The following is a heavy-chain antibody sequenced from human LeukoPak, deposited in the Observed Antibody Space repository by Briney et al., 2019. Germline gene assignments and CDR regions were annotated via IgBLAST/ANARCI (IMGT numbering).Heavy chain of an antibody. D-gene: IGHD1-26*01. Sequence: NPSQTLSLTCTVSGGSISSSSYYWGWIRQPPGKGLEWIGSIYYSGSTYYNPSLKSRVTISVDTSKNQFSLKLSSVTAADTAVYYCARLEWELTPFDYWGQGTLVTVSS. V-gene: IGHV4-39*01. CDR2: IYYSGST. J-gene: IGHJ4*02. CDR1: GGSISSSSYY. CDR3: ARLEWELTPFDY.